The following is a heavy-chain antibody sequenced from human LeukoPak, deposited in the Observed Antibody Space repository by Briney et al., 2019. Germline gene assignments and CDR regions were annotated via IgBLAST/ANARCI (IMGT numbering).Heavy chain of an antibody. J-gene: IGHJ6*03. Sequence: SETLSLTCTVSGGSISSYYWSWIRQPAGKGLEWIGRIYTSGSTNYNPSLKSRVTMSVDTSKNQFSLKLSSVTAADTAVYYCARDRRHTPYGRAINYYYMDVWGKGTTVTVSS. D-gene: IGHD3-10*01. CDR1: GGSISSYY. V-gene: IGHV4-4*07. CDR2: IYTSGST. CDR3: ARDRRHTPYGRAINYYYMDV.